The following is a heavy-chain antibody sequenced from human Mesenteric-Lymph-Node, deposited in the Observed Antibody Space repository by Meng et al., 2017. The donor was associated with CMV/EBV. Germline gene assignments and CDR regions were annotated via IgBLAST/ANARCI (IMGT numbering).Heavy chain of an antibody. CDR3: GNREGI. D-gene: IGHD1/OR15-1a*01. V-gene: IGHV3-74*01. CDR2: TNNDGSTT. CDR1: GFTFSDYW. J-gene: IGHJ4*02. Sequence: GESLKISCAASGFTFSDYWMHWVRQAPGKGLVWVSHTNNDGSTTTYADSVKGRFTISRDNAKGTLNLQMNSLRVEDTAVYYCGNREGIRGQGTLVTVSS.